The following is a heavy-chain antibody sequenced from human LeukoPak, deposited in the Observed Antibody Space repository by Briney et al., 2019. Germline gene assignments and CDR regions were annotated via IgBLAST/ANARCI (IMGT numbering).Heavy chain of an antibody. CDR1: GGSFGGYY. D-gene: IGHD6-19*01. J-gene: IGHJ5*02. V-gene: IGHV4-34*01. Sequence: SETLSLTCAVYGGSFGGYYWSWIRQPPGKGLEWIGEINHSGSTNYNPSLKSRVTISVDTSKNQFSLKLSSVTAADTAVYYCAGGIAVAVPNWFAPWGKGTLVTVSS. CDR2: INHSGST. CDR3: AGGIAVAVPNWFAP.